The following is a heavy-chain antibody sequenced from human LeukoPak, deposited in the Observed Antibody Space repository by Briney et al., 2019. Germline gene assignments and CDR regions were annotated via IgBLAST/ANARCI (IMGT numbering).Heavy chain of an antibody. D-gene: IGHD3-10*01. CDR1: GFTFSSYF. Sequence: GGSLRLSCAASGFTFSSYFMHWVRQAPGKGLEWVAFIRYDGSNKYYADSVKGRFTISRDNSKNTLYLQMNSLRAEDTAVYYCAKDMVWFGELLFQGLDYWGQGTLVTVSS. CDR2: IRYDGSNK. CDR3: AKDMVWFGELLFQGLDY. V-gene: IGHV3-30*02. J-gene: IGHJ4*02.